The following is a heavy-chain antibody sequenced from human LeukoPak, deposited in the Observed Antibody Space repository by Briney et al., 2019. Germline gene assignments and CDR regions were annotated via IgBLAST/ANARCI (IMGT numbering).Heavy chain of an antibody. CDR3: ATYKWIHLWSTPFDY. V-gene: IGHV3-7*01. Sequence: GGSLRLSCEASGFTFSDYWMSWVRKAPGKGLEWVANIHQDGSEKNYVDSVKGRFTISRDNAKKSLYLQMNSLRAEDTAVYYCATYKWIHLWSTPFDYWGQGTLVTVSS. CDR1: GFTFSDYW. CDR2: IHQDGSEK. J-gene: IGHJ4*02. D-gene: IGHD5-18*01.